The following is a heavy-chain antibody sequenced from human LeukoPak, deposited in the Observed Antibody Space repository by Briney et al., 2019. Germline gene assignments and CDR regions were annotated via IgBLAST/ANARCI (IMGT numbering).Heavy chain of an antibody. J-gene: IGHJ5*02. CDR3: ARPATMVRGVIIKANWFDP. CDR1: GYTFTSYG. Sequence: ASVKVSCKASGYTFTSYGISWVRQAPGQGLEWMGWISAYNGNTNYAQKRQGRVTMTTDTSTSTAYMELRSLRSDDTAVYYCARPATMVRGVIIKANWFDPWGQGTLVTVSS. D-gene: IGHD3-10*01. V-gene: IGHV1-18*01. CDR2: ISAYNGNT.